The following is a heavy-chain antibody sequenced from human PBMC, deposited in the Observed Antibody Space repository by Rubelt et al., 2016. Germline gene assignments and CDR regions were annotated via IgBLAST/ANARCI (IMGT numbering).Heavy chain of an antibody. CDR3: AREDQMDC. CDR2: ITPNSGVT. CDR1: GYTFTGYY. Sequence: QVQLVQSGAEVKKPGASVKVSCKASGYTFTGYYMHWVRQAPGQGLEWMGRITPNSGVTIYAQKFQGRVTMTRDTSITTAYVELSSLRSDDTAVYYCAREDQMDCWGQGTLVTVSS. D-gene: IGHD2-2*01. J-gene: IGHJ4*02. V-gene: IGHV1-2*06.